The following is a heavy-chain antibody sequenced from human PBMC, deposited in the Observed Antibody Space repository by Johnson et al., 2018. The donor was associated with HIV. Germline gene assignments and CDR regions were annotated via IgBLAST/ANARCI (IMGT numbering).Heavy chain of an antibody. D-gene: IGHD6-13*01. CDR3: ARDGESQQLPLGDAFDV. CDR2: LYSGGNT. Sequence: VQLVESGGGVVRPGGSLRLSCAASGFTFDDYGMSWVRQAPGKGLEWVSVLYSGGNTYYADSVRGRFTISRDNSKNTLYLQMSSLKVEDTAMYYCARDGESQQLPLGDAFDVWGQGTMVIVSS. J-gene: IGHJ3*01. CDR1: GFTFDDYG. V-gene: IGHV3-66*01.